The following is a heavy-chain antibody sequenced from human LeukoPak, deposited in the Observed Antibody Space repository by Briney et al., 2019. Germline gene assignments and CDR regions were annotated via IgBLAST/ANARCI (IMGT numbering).Heavy chain of an antibody. D-gene: IGHD5-24*01. CDR1: GFTFSDYY. Sequence: GGSLRLSCAASGFTFSDYYMSWIRQAPGKGLEWLSYISSSGTTIYYADSVRGRFTISRDNAKNSLYLQMNSLRAEDTAVYYCARETRVRWTDYWGQGTLVTVSS. J-gene: IGHJ4*02. CDR2: ISSSGTTI. V-gene: IGHV3-11*04. CDR3: ARETRVRWTDY.